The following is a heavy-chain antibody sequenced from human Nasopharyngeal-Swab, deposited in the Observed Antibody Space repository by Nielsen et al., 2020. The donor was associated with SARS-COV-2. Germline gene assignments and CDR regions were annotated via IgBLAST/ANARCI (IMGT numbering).Heavy chain of an antibody. Sequence: GGSLRLSCAASGFTFSSYAMNWVRQAPGKGLEWVSAISGSGGSTFYADSVKGRFTISRDNSKNTLYLQMNSLRAEDTAVYYCAKDKVRLLWFGRDYYYGMDVWGQGTTVTVSS. CDR3: AKDKVRLLWFGRDYYYGMDV. CDR2: ISGSGGST. V-gene: IGHV3-23*01. CDR1: GFTFSSYA. J-gene: IGHJ6*02. D-gene: IGHD3-10*01.